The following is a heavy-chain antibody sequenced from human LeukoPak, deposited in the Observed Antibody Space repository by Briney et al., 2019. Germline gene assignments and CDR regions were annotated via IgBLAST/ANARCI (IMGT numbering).Heavy chain of an antibody. CDR1: GFTFSNYA. Sequence: GGSLRLSCAASGFTFSNYAMIWVRQAPGKGLEWVSGLSGSGGNTYYADSVKGRFTISRDNSKNTLYLQMSSLRAEDTAVYYCGRGRGGGDFDAFDIWGQGTMVTVSS. D-gene: IGHD3-16*01. CDR3: GRGRGGGDFDAFDI. CDR2: LSGSGGNT. V-gene: IGHV3-23*01. J-gene: IGHJ3*02.